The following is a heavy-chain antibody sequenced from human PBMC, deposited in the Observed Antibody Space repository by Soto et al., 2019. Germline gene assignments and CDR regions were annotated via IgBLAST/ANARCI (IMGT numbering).Heavy chain of an antibody. Sequence: SETLSLTCTVSGGSISSGGYYWSWIRQHPGKGLEWIGYIYYSGSTYYNPSLKSRVTISVDTSKNQFSLKLSSVTAADTAVYYCARMSGLRYCSGGSCYSGAYDFDYWGQGTLVTVSS. J-gene: IGHJ4*02. D-gene: IGHD2-15*01. CDR1: GGSISSGGYY. CDR2: IYYSGST. V-gene: IGHV4-31*03. CDR3: ARMSGLRYCSGGSCYSGAYDFDY.